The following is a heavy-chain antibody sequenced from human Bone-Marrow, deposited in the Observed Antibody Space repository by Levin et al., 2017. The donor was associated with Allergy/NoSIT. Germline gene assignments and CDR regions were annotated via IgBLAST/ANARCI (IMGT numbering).Heavy chain of an antibody. CDR1: GYTFTTAY. V-gene: IGHV1-46*01. CDR2: IISSSGYT. CDR3: ARDGGRYDFDY. Sequence: ASVKVSCKAYGYTFTTAYIHWVRQAPGQGLEWLGRIISSSGYTIYAEKFRGRVTLTRDTSTRTVYMGLTGLTSEDTAVYFCARDGGRYDFDYWGPGTRITVSS. J-gene: IGHJ4*02. D-gene: IGHD1-26*01.